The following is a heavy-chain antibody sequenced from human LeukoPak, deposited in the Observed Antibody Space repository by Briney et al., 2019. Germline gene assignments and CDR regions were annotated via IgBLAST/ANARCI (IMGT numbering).Heavy chain of an antibody. CDR1: GGSFSGYY. D-gene: IGHD6-6*01. V-gene: IGHV4-34*01. J-gene: IGHJ5*02. Sequence: SGTLSLTCAVYGGSFSGYYWSWIRQPPGKGLEWIGEINHSGSTNYNPSLKSRVTISVDTSKNQFSLKLSSVTAADTAVYYCARRIAARPSWFDPWGQGTLVTVSS. CDR2: INHSGST. CDR3: ARRIAARPSWFDP.